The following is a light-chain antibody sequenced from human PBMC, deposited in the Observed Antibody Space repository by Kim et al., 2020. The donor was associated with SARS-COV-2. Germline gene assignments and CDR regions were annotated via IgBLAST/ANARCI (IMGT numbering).Light chain of an antibody. J-gene: IGLJ2*01. CDR1: KLGDKY. V-gene: IGLV3-1*01. Sequence: SVSPGQTASITCSGDKLGDKYACWYQQKPGQSLVLVIYQDRKRPSGIPERFSGSNSGNTATLTISGTQAMDEADYYCQAWDSSTAVFGGGTKLTVL. CDR3: QAWDSSTAV. CDR2: QDR.